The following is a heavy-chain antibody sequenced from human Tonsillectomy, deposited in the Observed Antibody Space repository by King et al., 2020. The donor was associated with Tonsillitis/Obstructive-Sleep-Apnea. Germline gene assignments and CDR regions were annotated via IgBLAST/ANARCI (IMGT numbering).Heavy chain of an antibody. Sequence: VQLVESGGGVVQPGRSLRLSCAASGFTFSSYGMHWVRQAPGKGLEWVAVIWYDGSNKYYADSVKGRFAISRDNSKNTLYLQMNSLRAEDTAVYYCARDIYFRVIKEGAFDVWGQGTMVTVSS. CDR1: GFTFSSYG. J-gene: IGHJ3*01. D-gene: IGHD3-3*01. CDR3: ARDIYFRVIKEGAFDV. CDR2: IWYDGSNK. V-gene: IGHV3-33*01.